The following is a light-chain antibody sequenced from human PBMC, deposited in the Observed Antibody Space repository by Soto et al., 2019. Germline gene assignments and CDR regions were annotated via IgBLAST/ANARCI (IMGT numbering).Light chain of an antibody. Sequence: QSVLTQPPSASGTPGQRVTISCSGSSSNIGSNAVNWYQQLPGTAPKLLIYSSDQRPSGVPDRFSGSKSGTSASLAISGLQSEDEAEYYCAAWDDSLNGYVFGTGTKPPS. CDR3: AAWDDSLNGYV. CDR2: SSD. V-gene: IGLV1-44*01. CDR1: SSNIGSNA. J-gene: IGLJ1*01.